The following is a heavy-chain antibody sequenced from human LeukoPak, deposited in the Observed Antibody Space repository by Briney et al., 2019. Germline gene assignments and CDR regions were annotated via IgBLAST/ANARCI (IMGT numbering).Heavy chain of an antibody. CDR1: GFTFSSYW. D-gene: IGHD1-26*01. V-gene: IGHV3-74*01. J-gene: IGHJ6*03. Sequence: GGSLRLSCAASGFTFSSYWMHWVRQAPGKGLVWVSRINSDGSSTSYADSVKGRFTISRDNAKNSLYLQMNSLRAEDTAVYYCARGSSGSPFFSYYYYMDVWGKGTTVTISS. CDR3: ARGSSGSPFFSYYYYMDV. CDR2: INSDGSST.